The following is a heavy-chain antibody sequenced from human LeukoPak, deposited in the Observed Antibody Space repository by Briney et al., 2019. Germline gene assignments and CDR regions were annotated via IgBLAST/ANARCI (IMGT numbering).Heavy chain of an antibody. J-gene: IGHJ6*02. V-gene: IGHV1-69*06. CDR3: ARGFDYYDSSGYHPPDV. Sequence: SVKVSCKASGGTFSSYAISWVRQAPGQGLEWMGGIIPIFGTANYAQKFQGRVTIIADKSTSTAYMELSSLRSEDTAVYYCARGFDYYDSSGYHPPDVWGQGTTVTVSS. CDR2: IIPIFGTA. D-gene: IGHD3-22*01. CDR1: GGTFSSYA.